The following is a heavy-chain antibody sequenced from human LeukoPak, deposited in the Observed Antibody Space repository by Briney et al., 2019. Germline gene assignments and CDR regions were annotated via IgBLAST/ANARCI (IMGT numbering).Heavy chain of an antibody. Sequence: SETLSLTCTVSGGSISSYYWSWIRQPPGKGLEWIGYIYYSGSTNYNPSLKSRVTISVDTSKNQFSLKLSSVTAAGTAVYYCARVSGWNPLQAAHLDYWGQGALVAVSS. CDR2: IYYSGST. CDR1: GGSISSYY. D-gene: IGHD6-19*01. V-gene: IGHV4-59*01. J-gene: IGHJ4*02. CDR3: ARVSGWNPLQAAHLDY.